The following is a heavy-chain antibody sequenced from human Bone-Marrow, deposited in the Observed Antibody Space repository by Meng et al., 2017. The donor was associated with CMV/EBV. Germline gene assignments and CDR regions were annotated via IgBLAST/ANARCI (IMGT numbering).Heavy chain of an antibody. D-gene: IGHD3-9*01. V-gene: IGHV3-21*01. J-gene: IGHJ4*02. CDR2: ISSSSTYT. CDR3: ARSGGSLTGALPPDY. Sequence: GESLKISCDASGFTFRTYSMNWVRQAPGKGLEWVSSISSSSTYTHYADSVKGRFTISRDNAKNSLYLQMNSLRAEDTAVYYCARSGGSLTGALPPDYWGQGTLVTVSS. CDR1: GFTFRTYS.